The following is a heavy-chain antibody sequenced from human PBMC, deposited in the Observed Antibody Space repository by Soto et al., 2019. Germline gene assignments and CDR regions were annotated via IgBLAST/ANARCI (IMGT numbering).Heavy chain of an antibody. V-gene: IGHV5-51*01. J-gene: IGHJ6*02. CDR3: ARTSAAGTSYNDIDA. CDR2: IYPGDSDT. Sequence: GESLKISCKGSGYSFTSYWIGWVRQMPGKGLEWMGIIYPGDSDTRYSPSFQGQVTISADKSISTAYLQWSSLKASDTAMYYCARTSAAGTSYNDIDALRQAITITVSS. D-gene: IGHD6-13*01. CDR1: GYSFTSYW.